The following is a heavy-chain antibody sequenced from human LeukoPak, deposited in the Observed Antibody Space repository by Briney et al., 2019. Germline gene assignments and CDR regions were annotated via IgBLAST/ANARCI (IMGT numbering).Heavy chain of an antibody. V-gene: IGHV1-2*06. D-gene: IGHD1-26*01. CDR2: INPNSGGT. Sequence: ASVKVSCKASGYTFTGYYMHWVRQAPGQALEGMGRINPNSGGTNYAQNFQGRVTMTRDTSISIAYMELSRLRSDDTAVYYCAKEKLSMEPVYDYWGQGTLVSVSS. J-gene: IGHJ4*02. CDR1: GYTFTGYY. CDR3: AKEKLSMEPVYDY.